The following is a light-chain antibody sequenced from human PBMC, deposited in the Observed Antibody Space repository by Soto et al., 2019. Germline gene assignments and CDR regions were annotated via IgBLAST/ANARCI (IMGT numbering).Light chain of an antibody. CDR2: GAS. CDR1: QSVSSN. Sequence: EIVMTQSPATLSVSPGERATLSCRASQSVSSNLAWYQQKPGQAPRLLIYGASSRATGIPVRFSGSGSGTEFTLTISSLQSEDFAVYYCQQYNNWPLTVGQGTRLEIK. CDR3: QQYNNWPLT. V-gene: IGKV3-15*01. J-gene: IGKJ5*01.